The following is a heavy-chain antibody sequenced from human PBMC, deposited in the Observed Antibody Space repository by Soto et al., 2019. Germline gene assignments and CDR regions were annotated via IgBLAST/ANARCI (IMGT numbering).Heavy chain of an antibody. Sequence: PGPSRRASCRGVGYYFASSWSAWVRQMPGKGPEWWGIIYPGDSDTRYSPSFQGQVTTSADKSITTAALQWSSLKASATAMYYCSRVYSGSVYYYYYGMDVWGQGTTVTVSS. CDR3: SRVYSGSVYYYYYGMDV. D-gene: IGHD6-19*01. CDR1: GYYFASSW. J-gene: IGHJ6*02. V-gene: IGHV5-51*01. CDR2: IYPGDSDT.